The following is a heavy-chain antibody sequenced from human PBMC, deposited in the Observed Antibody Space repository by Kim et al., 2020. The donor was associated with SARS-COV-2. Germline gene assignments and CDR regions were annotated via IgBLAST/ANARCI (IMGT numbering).Heavy chain of an antibody. Sequence: GGSLRLSCAASDFALRNYYMHWVRQPPGGGLVWVSRINPDGRSTAYADSVQGRFTVSRDNANNMLYLQMNSLRVEDTAVYYCVREGGVFTNAFDFWGQG. CDR3: VREGGVFTNAFDF. V-gene: IGHV3-74*01. D-gene: IGHD3-16*01. CDR1: DFALRNYY. CDR2: INPDGRST. J-gene: IGHJ4*02.